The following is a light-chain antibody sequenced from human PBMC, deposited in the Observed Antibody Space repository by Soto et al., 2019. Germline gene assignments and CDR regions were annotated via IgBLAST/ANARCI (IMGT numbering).Light chain of an antibody. CDR3: QSYDSSLSGVI. CDR2: GNS. Sequence: QSVQTQPPSVSGAPGQRVTISCTGSSSNIGAGYDVHWYQQLRGTAPKLLIYGNSNRPSGVPDRFSGSKSGTSASLAITGLQAEDEADYYCQSYDSSLSGVIFGGGTKLTVL. V-gene: IGLV1-40*01. CDR1: SSNIGAGYD. J-gene: IGLJ2*01.